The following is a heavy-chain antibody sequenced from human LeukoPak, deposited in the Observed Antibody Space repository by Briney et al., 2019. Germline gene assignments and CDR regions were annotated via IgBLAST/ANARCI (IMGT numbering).Heavy chain of an antibody. J-gene: IGHJ4*02. Sequence: PGGSLRLSCAASGFTFSSYGMNWVRQAPGKGLEWVSYISSSGSTIYYADSVKGRFTIPRDNAKNSLYLQMNSLRAEDTAVYYCARDCSSTSCHGLPYFDYWGQGTLVTVSS. CDR2: ISSSGSTI. CDR1: GFTFSSYG. CDR3: ARDCSSTSCHGLPYFDY. V-gene: IGHV3-48*03. D-gene: IGHD2-2*01.